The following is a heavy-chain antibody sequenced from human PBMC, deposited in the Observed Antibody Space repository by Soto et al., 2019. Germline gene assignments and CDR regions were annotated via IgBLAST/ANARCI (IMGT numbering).Heavy chain of an antibody. J-gene: IGHJ4*02. CDR2: TYYRSKWYN. Sequence: SQTLSLTCAISGDSVSTNTATWDWIRQSPSRGLEWLGRTYYRSKWYNDYAVSVKSRITINPDTSNNQLSLQLNSVTPDDTAVYYCARHAPFPSSILRYFDWPNPHFDYWGQGTLVTVSS. V-gene: IGHV6-1*01. CDR3: ARHAPFPSSILRYFDWPNPHFDY. CDR1: GDSVSTNTAT. D-gene: IGHD3-9*01.